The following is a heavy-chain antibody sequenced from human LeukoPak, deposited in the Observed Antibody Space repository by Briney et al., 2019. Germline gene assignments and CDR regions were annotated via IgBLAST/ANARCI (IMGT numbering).Heavy chain of an antibody. CDR3: AKVLVVVVAATDPFDY. CDR1: GFTFSSYA. Sequence: GGSLRLSCAASGFTFSSYAMSWVRQAPGKGLEWASAISGSGGSTYYADSVKGRFTISRDNSKNTLYLQMNSLRAEDTAVYYCAKVLVVVVAATDPFDYWGQGTLVTVSS. D-gene: IGHD2-15*01. J-gene: IGHJ4*02. CDR2: ISGSGGST. V-gene: IGHV3-23*01.